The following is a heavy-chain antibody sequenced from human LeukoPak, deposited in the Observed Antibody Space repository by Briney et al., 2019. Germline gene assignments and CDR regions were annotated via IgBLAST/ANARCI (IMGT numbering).Heavy chain of an antibody. Sequence: ASVKVSCKASGGTFSSYAISWVRQAPGQGLEWMGGIIPIFGTANYAQKFQGRVTITADESTSTAYMELSSLRSEDTAVYYCARLTYYYGSGSYFWFDYWGQGTLVTVSS. CDR2: IIPIFGTA. V-gene: IGHV1-69*13. D-gene: IGHD3-10*01. CDR3: ARLTYYYGSGSYFWFDY. CDR1: GGTFSSYA. J-gene: IGHJ4*02.